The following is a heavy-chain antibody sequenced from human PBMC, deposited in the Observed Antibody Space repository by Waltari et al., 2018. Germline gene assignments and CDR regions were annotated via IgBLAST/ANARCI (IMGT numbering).Heavy chain of an antibody. V-gene: IGHV1-24*01. J-gene: IGHJ3*02. Sequence: QVQLVQSGAEVKKPGASVKVSCKVSGYTLTELSMHWVRQAPGKGLEWMGGFEPEDGETIYAQKVQGRVTMTEDTSTDTAYMELSSLRSEDTAVYYCATVRSAGYYGAEAFDIWGQGTMVTVSS. CDR3: ATVRSAGYYGAEAFDI. CDR2: FEPEDGET. CDR1: GYTLTELS. D-gene: IGHD4-17*01.